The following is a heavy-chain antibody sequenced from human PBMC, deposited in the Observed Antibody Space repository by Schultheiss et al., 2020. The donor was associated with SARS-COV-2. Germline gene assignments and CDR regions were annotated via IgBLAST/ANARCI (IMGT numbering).Heavy chain of an antibody. D-gene: IGHD3-16*01. CDR2: VFYSGST. J-gene: IGHJ6*02. CDR1: GYSISTDYY. V-gene: IGHV4-38-2*01. CDR3: ASEGDFYGMDV. Sequence: SETLSLTCAVSGYSISTDYYWSWIRQPLGEGLDWIGNVFYSGSTNYNPSLKSRVSISVDTSKNQFSLKLSSVTAADTAVYYCASEGDFYGMDVWGQGTLVTVSS.